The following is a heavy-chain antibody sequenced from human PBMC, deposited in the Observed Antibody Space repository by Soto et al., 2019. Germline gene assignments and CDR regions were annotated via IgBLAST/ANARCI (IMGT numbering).Heavy chain of an antibody. Sequence: PSETLSLTCTVSGGSISSYCWSWIRQPPGKGLEWIGYICYSGSTNYNPSLKSRVTISVDTSKNQFSLKLSSVTAADTAVYYCARDQIGTGTFDYWGQGTLVTVSS. V-gene: IGHV4-59*01. CDR1: GGSISSYC. D-gene: IGHD1-1*01. J-gene: IGHJ4*02. CDR3: ARDQIGTGTFDY. CDR2: ICYSGST.